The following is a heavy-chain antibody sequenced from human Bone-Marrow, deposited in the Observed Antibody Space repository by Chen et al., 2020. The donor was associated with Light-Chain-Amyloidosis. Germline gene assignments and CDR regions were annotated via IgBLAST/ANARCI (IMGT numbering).Heavy chain of an antibody. J-gene: IGHJ4*02. Sequence: QVQLEESGGGVVQPGRSLRLSCAASGFTFSSYIIHWVRQAPGKGLEWVAVMSYDGTNKYYADSVKGRSTISRDNSKNTLYLQIYSLRAEDTAVYYCARAESSSWYEAFDYWGQGALVTVSS. CDR2: MSYDGTNK. CDR3: ARAESSSWYEAFDY. D-gene: IGHD6-13*01. V-gene: IGHV3-30-3*01. CDR1: GFTFSSYI.